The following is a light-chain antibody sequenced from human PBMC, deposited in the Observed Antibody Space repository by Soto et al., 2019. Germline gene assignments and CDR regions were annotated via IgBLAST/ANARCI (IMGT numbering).Light chain of an antibody. CDR2: AAS. V-gene: IGKV1-27*01. J-gene: IGKJ4*01. CDR3: QGYNTVLLT. CDR1: RAISNY. Sequence: DIQLTQSPSSLPASVGDRVTITCRASRAISNYFAWYQQKPGKVPKLLIFAASTLQSGVPSRSSGNGYGTEFPLTISGLQPEDVAIYYCQGYNTVLLTFGGGTKVEIK.